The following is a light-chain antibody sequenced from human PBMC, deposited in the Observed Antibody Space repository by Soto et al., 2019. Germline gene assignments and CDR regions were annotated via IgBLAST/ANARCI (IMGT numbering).Light chain of an antibody. V-gene: IGLV2-23*02. CDR3: CSYATNYTI. J-gene: IGLJ2*01. CDR1: SSDVGRFNL. CDR2: EVT. Sequence: QSALTQPASVSGSPGQSITISCTGTSSDVGRFNLVSWYQQHPGKAPKLMISEVTKRPSGVSDRFSGAKSGNTASLTISWLQPEDEADYYCCSYATNYTIFGGGTQLTVL.